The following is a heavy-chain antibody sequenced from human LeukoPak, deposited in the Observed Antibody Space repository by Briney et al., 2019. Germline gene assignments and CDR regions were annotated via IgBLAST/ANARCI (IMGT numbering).Heavy chain of an antibody. CDR3: AREKRDHYFTTYYYGMDV. D-gene: IGHD2/OR15-2a*01. CDR1: GGTFISYA. V-gene: IGHV1-69*13. Sequence: SVQVSCKASGGTFISYAISWVRQAPGRGLEWMGGIIPIFGTANYAQKFQGRVTITADESTSTAYMELSSLRSEDTAVYYCAREKRDHYFTTYYYGMDVWGKGTTVTVSS. CDR2: IIPIFGTA. J-gene: IGHJ6*04.